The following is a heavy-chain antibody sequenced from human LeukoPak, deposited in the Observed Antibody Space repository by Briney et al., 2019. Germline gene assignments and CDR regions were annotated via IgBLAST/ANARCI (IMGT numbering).Heavy chain of an antibody. Sequence: SETLSLTCTVSGYSISSGYYWGWIRQPPGKGLEWIGSIYHSGSTYYNPSLKSRVTISVDTSKNQFSLKLNSVTAADTAVYYCARVNYYDSSGYLDYWGQGTLVTVSS. J-gene: IGHJ4*02. CDR3: ARVNYYDSSGYLDY. V-gene: IGHV4-38-2*02. D-gene: IGHD3-22*01. CDR1: GYSISSGYY. CDR2: IYHSGST.